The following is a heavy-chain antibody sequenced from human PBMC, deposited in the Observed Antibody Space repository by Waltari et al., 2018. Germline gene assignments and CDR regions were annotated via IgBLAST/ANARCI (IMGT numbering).Heavy chain of an antibody. Sequence: EVQLLESGGGLVQPGGSLRLSCAASGFTFSSYAMSWVCQAPGKGLEWVSAINGSGGRTYYADAVKGRFTISRDNSKNTLYLQMNSLRAEDTAVYYCARMEQAYYYGSGSEFDYWGQGTLVTVSS. J-gene: IGHJ4*02. CDR3: ARMEQAYYYGSGSEFDY. D-gene: IGHD3-10*01. CDR2: INGSGGRT. V-gene: IGHV3-23*01. CDR1: GFTFSSYA.